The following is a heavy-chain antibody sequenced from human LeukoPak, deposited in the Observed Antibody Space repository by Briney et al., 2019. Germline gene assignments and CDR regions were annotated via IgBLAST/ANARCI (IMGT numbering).Heavy chain of an antibody. D-gene: IGHD3-22*01. CDR3: ARMHYYDSSGYSFDY. V-gene: IGHV4-4*02. CDR2: IYHSGST. Sequence: SETLSLTCAVSGGSISSSNWWSWVRQSPGKGLEWIGQIYHSGSTNYNPSLESRVTISVDKSKNQFSLKLSSVTAADTAVYYCARMHYYDSSGYSFDYWGQGTLVTVSS. J-gene: IGHJ4*02. CDR1: GGSISSSNW.